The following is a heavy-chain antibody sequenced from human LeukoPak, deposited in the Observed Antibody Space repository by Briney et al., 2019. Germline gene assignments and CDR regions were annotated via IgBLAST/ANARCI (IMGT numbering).Heavy chain of an antibody. CDR1: GGSFSGYY. D-gene: IGHD3-10*01. V-gene: IGHV4-34*01. J-gene: IGHJ4*02. CDR2: INHSVST. CDR3: ARGPVRVAVY. Sequence: PSETLSLTCAVYGGSFSGYYLSWIRQPPGKGLEWIGEINHSVSTNYNPSLKSRVTISVDTSKNQFSLKLSSVTAAETAVYYCARGPVRVAVYWGQGTLVTVSS.